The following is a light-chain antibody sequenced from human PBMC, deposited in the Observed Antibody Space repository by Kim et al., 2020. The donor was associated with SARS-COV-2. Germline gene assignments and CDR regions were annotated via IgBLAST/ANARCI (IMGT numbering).Light chain of an antibody. V-gene: IGLV3-19*02. Sequence: SSELTQDRAVSVALGQTVRITCQGDSLRSYYASWYQQKPGQAPVRVIYGKNNRPSGIPDRFSGSSSGNTASLTITGAQAEDEADYYCNSWDSSGNHVVFGGGTQLTVL. CDR2: GKN. CDR1: SLRSYY. J-gene: IGLJ2*01. CDR3: NSWDSSGNHVV.